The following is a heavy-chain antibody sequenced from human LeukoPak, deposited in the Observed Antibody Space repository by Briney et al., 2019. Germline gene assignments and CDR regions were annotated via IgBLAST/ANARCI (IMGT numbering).Heavy chain of an antibody. CDR2: IYYSGKT. Sequence: PSETLSLTCTVSGGSIGRSRYYWGWIRQPPGKGLEWIGNIYYSGKTDYNPSLQSQVSLSVDTSKNQFSLKLSSVTAAYTAVYYCAREYITMVRGSRGNWFDPWGQGTLVTVSS. J-gene: IGHJ5*02. V-gene: IGHV4-39*07. CDR1: GGSIGRSRYY. CDR3: AREYITMVRGSRGNWFDP. D-gene: IGHD3-10*01.